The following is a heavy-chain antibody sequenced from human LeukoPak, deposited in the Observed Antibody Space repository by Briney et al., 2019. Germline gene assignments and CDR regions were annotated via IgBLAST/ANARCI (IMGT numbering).Heavy chain of an antibody. Sequence: SETLSLTCTVSGGSIGIDDYYWTWSRQPPGKGLKWIGYIYHRGTTYYNPSLESRVTISVDRSKNQFSLKLSSVTAADTAMFYCARAPYCSSTSCWYNWFDPWGQGTLDTVSS. J-gene: IGHJ5*02. CDR3: ARAPYCSSTSCWYNWFDP. CDR1: GGSIGIDDYY. D-gene: IGHD2-2*01. CDR2: IYHRGTT. V-gene: IGHV4-30-2*01.